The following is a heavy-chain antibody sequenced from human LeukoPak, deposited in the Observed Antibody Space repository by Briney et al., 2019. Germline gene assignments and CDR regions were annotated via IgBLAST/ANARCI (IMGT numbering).Heavy chain of an antibody. CDR2: ISWNSGSI. J-gene: IGHJ4*02. Sequence: SLRLSCAASGITFDDYAMHWVRQAPGKGLEWVSGISWNSGSIGYADSVKGRFTISRDNAKNSLYLQMNSLRAEDTALYYCAKDSKPYDILTGYAANWSQGTLVTVSS. CDR3: AKDSKPYDILTGYAAN. V-gene: IGHV3-9*01. CDR1: GITFDDYA. D-gene: IGHD3-9*01.